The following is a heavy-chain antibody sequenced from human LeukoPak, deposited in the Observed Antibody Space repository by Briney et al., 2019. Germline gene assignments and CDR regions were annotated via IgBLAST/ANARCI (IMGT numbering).Heavy chain of an antibody. D-gene: IGHD6-13*01. J-gene: IGHJ4*02. CDR3: ARARGMGLRRTQFDY. Sequence: SETLSLTCAVYGGSFSGYYWSWIRQPPGKGLEWIGEINHSGSTNYNPSLKSRVTISVDTSKNQFSLKLSSVTAADTAVYYCARARGMGLRRTQFDYWGQGTLVTVSS. V-gene: IGHV4-34*01. CDR1: GGSFSGYY. CDR2: INHSGST.